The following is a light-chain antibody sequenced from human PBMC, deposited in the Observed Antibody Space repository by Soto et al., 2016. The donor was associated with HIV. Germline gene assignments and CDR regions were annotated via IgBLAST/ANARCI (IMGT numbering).Light chain of an antibody. CDR1: DIGSES. Sequence: SYVLTQSPSVSVAPGKTASITCGGNDIGSESVHWYQQKPGQAPVLVVYDDSDRPSGIPERFSGSNSGNTATLTISRVEAGDEADYYCQVWDSSSDHPHVVFGGGTKLTVL. CDR3: QVWDSSSDHPHVV. CDR2: DDS. V-gene: IGLV3-21*03. J-gene: IGLJ2*01.